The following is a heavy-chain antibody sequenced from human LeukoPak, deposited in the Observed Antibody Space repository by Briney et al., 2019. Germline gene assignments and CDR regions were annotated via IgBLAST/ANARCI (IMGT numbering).Heavy chain of an antibody. CDR2: IYYTGST. CDR1: GGSISSYY. J-gene: IGHJ4*02. Sequence: SETLSLTCTVSGGSISSYYWSWLRQPPGKGLEWIGYIYYTGSTNCNPSLKSRVTISVDTSKNQFSLELSSVTATDTAVYYCARVNYGDYGPAYWGQGTLVTVSS. D-gene: IGHD4-17*01. CDR3: ARVNYGDYGPAY. V-gene: IGHV4-59*01.